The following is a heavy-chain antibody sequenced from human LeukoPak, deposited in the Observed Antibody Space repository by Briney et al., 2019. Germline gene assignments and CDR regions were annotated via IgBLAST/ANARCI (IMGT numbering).Heavy chain of an antibody. Sequence: MSSETLSLTCTVSGGSISSSSYYWGWIRQPPGKGLEWIGSIYYSGSTYYNPSLKSRVTMSVDTSKNQFSLKLSSVTVADTAVYYCAREVTDHWGQGTLITVSS. V-gene: IGHV4-39*07. J-gene: IGHJ4*02. CDR1: GGSISSSSYY. CDR2: IYYSGST. D-gene: IGHD2-21*02. CDR3: AREVTDH.